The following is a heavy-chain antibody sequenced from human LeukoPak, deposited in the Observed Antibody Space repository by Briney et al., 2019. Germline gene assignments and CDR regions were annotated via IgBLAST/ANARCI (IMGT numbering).Heavy chain of an antibody. Sequence: SETLSLTCTVSGGSISGSSYYWGWIRQPPGKGLEWIGSIYYSGNTYYNPSLKSRVTISVDTSKNQFSLKLSSVTAADTAVYYCARRGSGYNPTDYWGQGTLVTVSS. V-gene: IGHV4-39*01. J-gene: IGHJ4*02. CDR1: GGSISGSSYY. CDR2: IYYSGNT. CDR3: ARRGSGYNPTDY. D-gene: IGHD3-3*01.